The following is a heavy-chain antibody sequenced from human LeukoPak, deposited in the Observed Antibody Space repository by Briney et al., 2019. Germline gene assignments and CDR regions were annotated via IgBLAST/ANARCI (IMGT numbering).Heavy chain of an antibody. Sequence: PGGSLRLSCAASGFTFSSYAMSWVRQAPGKGLEWVSAISGSGGSTYYADSVKGRFTISRDNSKNTLYLQMNSLRAEDTAVYYCAKKSSAWFGEIAIDYWGQGTLVTVSS. CDR3: AKKSSAWFGEIAIDY. V-gene: IGHV3-23*01. CDR2: ISGSGGST. D-gene: IGHD3-10*01. CDR1: GFTFSSYA. J-gene: IGHJ4*02.